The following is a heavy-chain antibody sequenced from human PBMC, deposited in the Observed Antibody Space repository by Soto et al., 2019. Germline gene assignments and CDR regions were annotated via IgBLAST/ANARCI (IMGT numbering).Heavy chain of an antibody. V-gene: IGHV5-10-1*01. Sequence: PGESLKISCKGSGYSFTSYWISWVRQMPGKGLEWMGRIDPSDSYTNYSPSFQGHVTISADKSISTAYLQWSSLKASDTAMYYCASSRPVWDLYYYYGMDVWGQGTAVTVSS. CDR3: ASSRPVWDLYYYYGMDV. CDR2: IDPSDSYT. D-gene: IGHD1-26*01. J-gene: IGHJ6*02. CDR1: GYSFTSYW.